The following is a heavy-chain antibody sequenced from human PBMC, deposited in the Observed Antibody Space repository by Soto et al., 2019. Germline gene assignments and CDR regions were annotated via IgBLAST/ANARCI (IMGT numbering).Heavy chain of an antibody. D-gene: IGHD3-10*01. CDR1: GYTFTNYG. V-gene: IGHV1-18*01. CDR2: ISDYNGNT. Sequence: QVQLVQSGAEVKKPGASVKVSCKASGYTFTNYGISWVRQAPGQGLEWMGWISDYNGNTKYAQKLQGRVTMTTDTSTSTDYMELRSLRSDDTAVYYCARGVGSGSYYNQYNWFDPWGQGTLVTVSS. CDR3: ARGVGSGSYYNQYNWFDP. J-gene: IGHJ5*02.